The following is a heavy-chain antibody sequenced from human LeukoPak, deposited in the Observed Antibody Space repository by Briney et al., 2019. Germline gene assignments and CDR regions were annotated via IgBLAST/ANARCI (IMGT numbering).Heavy chain of an antibody. D-gene: IGHD4-17*01. V-gene: IGHV4-30-2*01. J-gene: IGHJ4*02. CDR2: IYHSGST. Sequence: SETLSLTCAVSGGSISSGGYSWSWIRQPPGKGLEWVGYIYHSGSTYYNPSLKSRVTISVDRSKNQFSLKLSSVTAADTAVYYCAREAGDYGSHFDYWGQGTLVTVSS. CDR3: AREAGDYGSHFDY. CDR1: GGSISSGGYS.